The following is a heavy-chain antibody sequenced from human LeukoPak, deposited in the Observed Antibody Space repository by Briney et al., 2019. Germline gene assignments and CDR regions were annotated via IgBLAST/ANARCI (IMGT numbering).Heavy chain of an antibody. J-gene: IGHJ6*03. Sequence: ASVKVSCKASGYTFTSYGISWVRQAPGQGLEWMGGIIPIFGTANYAQKFQGRVTIATDESTSTAYMELSSLRSEDTAVYYCARSDSPREHYYYYMDVWAKGPRSPSP. D-gene: IGHD1-26*01. V-gene: IGHV1-69*05. CDR2: IIPIFGTA. CDR3: ARSDSPREHYYYYMDV. CDR1: GYTFTSYG.